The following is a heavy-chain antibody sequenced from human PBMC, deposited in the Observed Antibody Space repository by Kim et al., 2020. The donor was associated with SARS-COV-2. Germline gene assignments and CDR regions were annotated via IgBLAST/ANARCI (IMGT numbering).Heavy chain of an antibody. D-gene: IGHD6-13*01. J-gene: IGHJ6*02. V-gene: IGHV3-33*06. CDR3: AKDPAALGLSYYGMDV. Sequence: VKGQLTISRDNSTNTLYLQMNRLRAEDTAVYYCAKDPAALGLSYYGMDVWGQGTTVTVSS.